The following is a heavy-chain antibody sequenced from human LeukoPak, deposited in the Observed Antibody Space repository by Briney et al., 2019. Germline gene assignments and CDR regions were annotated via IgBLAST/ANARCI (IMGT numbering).Heavy chain of an antibody. J-gene: IGHJ3*02. CDR3: ARDRRWLRFHGFDI. V-gene: IGHV3-53*01. CDR2: IYSGGST. CDR1: GFTVSSNY. Sequence: PGGSLRLSCAASGFTVSSNYMSWVRQAPGKGLEWVSVIYSGGSTYYADSVKGRFTISRDNSKNTLYLQMNSLRAEDTAVYYCARDRRWLRFHGFDIWGQGTMVTVSS. D-gene: IGHD5-12*01.